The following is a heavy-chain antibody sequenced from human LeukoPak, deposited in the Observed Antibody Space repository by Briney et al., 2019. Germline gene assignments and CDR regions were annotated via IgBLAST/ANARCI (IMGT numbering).Heavy chain of an antibody. Sequence: GGSLRLSCAASGLTFSSYWMSWVRQAPGKGLEWVANIKQDGSEKYYVDSVKGRFTISRDNAKNSLYLQMNSLRAEDTAVYYCAIQTRGYGSNSVSFDYWGQGTLVTVSS. CDR3: AIQTRGYGSNSVSFDY. J-gene: IGHJ4*02. CDR2: IKQDGSEK. D-gene: IGHD4-23*01. V-gene: IGHV3-7*03. CDR1: GLTFSSYW.